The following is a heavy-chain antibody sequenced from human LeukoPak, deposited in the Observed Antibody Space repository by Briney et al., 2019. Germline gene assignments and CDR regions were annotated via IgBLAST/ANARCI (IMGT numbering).Heavy chain of an antibody. CDR1: GLTFSSYA. J-gene: IGHJ4*02. CDR3: AKDRSDYDRSGYNYFDC. Sequence: PGGSLRLSCAASGLTFSSYAMHWVRQAPGKGLEWISAISGSGGTTYYADSVKGRFTISRDTSKNTLYPQMNSLRAEDTAVYHCAKDRSDYDRSGYNYFDCWGQGMLVTVSS. D-gene: IGHD3-22*01. CDR2: ISGSGGTT. V-gene: IGHV3-23*01.